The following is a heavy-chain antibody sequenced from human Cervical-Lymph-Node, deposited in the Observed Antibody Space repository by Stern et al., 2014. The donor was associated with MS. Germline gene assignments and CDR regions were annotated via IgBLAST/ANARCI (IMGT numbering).Heavy chain of an antibody. V-gene: IGHV5-51*01. CDR2: IYPDDSDI. J-gene: IGHJ6*02. CDR3: ARHPPRRKWDDPNYGMDV. CDR1: GYTFTNNW. Sequence: VQLVQSGAEVKKPGESLKISCKGSGYTFTNNWIAWVRQMPGKGLEWMGIIYPDDSDIRYSPSLQGHVTISAAKSIRTAYLPGRSLKAADSAVYYWARHPPRRKWDDPNYGMDVWGQGTTVTVSS. D-gene: IGHD1-1*01.